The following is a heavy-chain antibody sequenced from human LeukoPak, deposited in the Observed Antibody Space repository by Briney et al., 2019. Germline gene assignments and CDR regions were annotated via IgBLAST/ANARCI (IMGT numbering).Heavy chain of an antibody. Sequence: ASVTVSCKASGYTFTGYYMHWVRQAPGQGLEWMGWINPNSGGTNYAQKFQGRVTMTRDTSISTAYMELSRLRSDDTAVYYCARESTNGVLFDYWGQGTLVTVSS. CDR1: GYTFTGYY. J-gene: IGHJ4*02. CDR2: INPNSGGT. D-gene: IGHD2-8*01. CDR3: ARESTNGVLFDY. V-gene: IGHV1-2*02.